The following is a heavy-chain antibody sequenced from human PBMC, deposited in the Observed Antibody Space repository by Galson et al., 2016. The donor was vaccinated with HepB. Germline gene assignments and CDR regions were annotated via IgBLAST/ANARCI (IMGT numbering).Heavy chain of an antibody. CDR3: ARALSSSGWTYWYFDL. J-gene: IGHJ2*01. CDR1: RFTFINSW. D-gene: IGHD6-19*01. V-gene: IGHV3-7*03. CDR2: IKQDGSEK. Sequence: SLRLSCAASRFTFINSWMGWVRQAPGKGLEWVANIKQDGSEKYYVDSVKGRFTISRDNAKNSLFLQMNGLRAEDTAVYYCARALSSSGWTYWYFDLWGRGTLVTASS.